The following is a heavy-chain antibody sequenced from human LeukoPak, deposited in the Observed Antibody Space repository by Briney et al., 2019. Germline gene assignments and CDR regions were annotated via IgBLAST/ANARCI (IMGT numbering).Heavy chain of an antibody. CDR2: INPNSGGT. D-gene: IGHD6-13*01. CDR3: ARAPFRGYSSTWYPDY. CDR1: GYTFTGYY. V-gene: IGHV1-2*02. Sequence: EASVKVSCKASGYTFTGYYMHWVRQAPGQGLEWMGWINPNSGGTNYAQKFQGRVTMTRDTSISTAYMELSRLRSDDAAVYYCARAPFRGYSSTWYPDYWGQGTLVTVSS. J-gene: IGHJ4*02.